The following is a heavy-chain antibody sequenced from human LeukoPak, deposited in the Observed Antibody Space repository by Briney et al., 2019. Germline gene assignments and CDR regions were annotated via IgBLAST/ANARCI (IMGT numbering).Heavy chain of an antibody. CDR3: ARGDSSGFIRS. CDR1: GGSFSGYY. CDR2: INHSGST. Sequence: SETLSLTCAVYGGSFSGYYWSWIRQPPEKGLEWIGEINHSGSTNYNPSLKSRVTISVDTSKNQFSLKLSSVTAADTAVYYCARGDSSGFIRSWDQGTLVTVSS. J-gene: IGHJ5*02. D-gene: IGHD3-22*01. V-gene: IGHV4-34*01.